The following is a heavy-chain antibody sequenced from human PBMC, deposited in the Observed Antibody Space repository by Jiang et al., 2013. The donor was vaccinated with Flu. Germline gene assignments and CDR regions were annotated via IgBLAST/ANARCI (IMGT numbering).Heavy chain of an antibody. V-gene: IGHV1-69*06. CDR2: IIPIFGTA. CDR1: GGTFSSYA. Sequence: SSVKVSCKASGGTFSSYAISWVRQAPGQGLEWMGGIIPIFGTANYAQKFQGRVTITADKSTSTAYMELSSLRSEDTAVYYCARGTSTEILEWFLDYWGQGTLVTVSS. D-gene: IGHD3-3*01. CDR3: ARGTSTEILEWFLDY. J-gene: IGHJ4*02.